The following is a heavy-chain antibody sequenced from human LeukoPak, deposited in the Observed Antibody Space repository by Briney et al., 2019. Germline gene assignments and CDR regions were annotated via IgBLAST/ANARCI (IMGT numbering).Heavy chain of an antibody. D-gene: IGHD2-2*01. CDR3: ARARRGSTSCFDY. J-gene: IGHJ4*02. CDR1: GGSISSYY. V-gene: IGHV4-59*01. Sequence: SETLSLTCTVSGGSISSYYWSWIRQPPGKGLEWIGYIYYSGSTNYNPSLKSRVTISVDTSKNQFSLKLSSVTAADTAVYYCARARRGSTSCFDYWGQGTLVTVSS. CDR2: IYYSGST.